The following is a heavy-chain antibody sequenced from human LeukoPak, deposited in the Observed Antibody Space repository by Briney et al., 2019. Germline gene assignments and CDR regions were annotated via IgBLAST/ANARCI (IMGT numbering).Heavy chain of an antibody. D-gene: IGHD3-22*01. CDR2: ISYDGSNK. CDR3: AKDYDSSGYYGENFDY. J-gene: IGHJ4*02. CDR1: GFTFSSYG. V-gene: IGHV3-30*18. Sequence: PGRSLRLSCAASGFTFSSYGMHWVRQAPGKGLEWVAVISYDGSNKYYADSVKGRFTISRDNSKNTLYQQMNSLRAEDTAVYYCAKDYDSSGYYGENFDYWGQGTLVTVPS.